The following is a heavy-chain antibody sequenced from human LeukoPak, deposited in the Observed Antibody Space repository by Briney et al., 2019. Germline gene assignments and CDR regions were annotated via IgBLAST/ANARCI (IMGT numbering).Heavy chain of an antibody. CDR3: ARGQEQWDLPQRAVHFDS. D-gene: IGHD1-1*01. CDR2: VNHSGST. CDR1: DASFNNYY. V-gene: IGHV4-34*01. J-gene: IGHJ4*02. Sequence: SETLPLTCAAYDASFNNYYWSWIRQRPGKGLEWIGEVNHSGSTNYNPSLKSRVTISVDTSKNQFSLKLTSVTAADTAVFYCARGQEQWDLPQRAVHFDSWGQGTLVTVSS.